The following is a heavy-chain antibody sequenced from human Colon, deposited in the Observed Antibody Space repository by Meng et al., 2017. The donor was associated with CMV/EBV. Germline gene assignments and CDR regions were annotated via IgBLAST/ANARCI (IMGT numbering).Heavy chain of an antibody. D-gene: IGHD4/OR15-4a*01. CDR3: ARLTSGGY. V-gene: IGHV1-8*01. Sequence: QVQLVQSGAEVKRPGASVKVSCQASGYTFTSYDINWVRQTPGQGLEWVGWMNPRSGDTDYARKFQGRVIMTRDTSLGTAYLELRSLTSEDTAIYYCARLTSGGYWGQGTLVTVSS. J-gene: IGHJ4*02. CDR2: MNPRSGDT. CDR1: GYTFTSYD.